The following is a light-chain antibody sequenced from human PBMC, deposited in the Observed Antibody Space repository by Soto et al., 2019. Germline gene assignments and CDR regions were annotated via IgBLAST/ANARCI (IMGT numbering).Light chain of an antibody. J-gene: IGLJ2*01. CDR2: DVT. V-gene: IGLV2-14*03. Sequence: QSALTQPASVSGSPGRSVTISCTGTSTDVGDFNYVSWYQHLPGRAPKLIIYDVTNRPSGISHRFSASKSGRTASLTISGLQAADEADYYCSSYSSSTTHVVFGGGTKLTVL. CDR1: STDVGDFNY. CDR3: SSYSSSTTHVV.